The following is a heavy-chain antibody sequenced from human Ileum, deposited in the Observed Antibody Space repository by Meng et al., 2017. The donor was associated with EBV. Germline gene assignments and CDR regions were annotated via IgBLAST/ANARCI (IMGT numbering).Heavy chain of an antibody. CDR2: VSAYTVLT. CDR1: GYTFTTIC. J-gene: IGHJ4*02. CDR3: AGQRGYHESIAY. D-gene: IGHD5-18*01. V-gene: IGHV1-18*01. Sequence: VRSEPEVLCPCAALRVSSYAFGYTFTTICNGWVCKPHGQGLGCLGLVSAYTVLTKSSQTVQDRITLTTDASTSTASMELSSMTSDDAAVYYCAGQRGYHESIAYWGQGTLVTVSS.